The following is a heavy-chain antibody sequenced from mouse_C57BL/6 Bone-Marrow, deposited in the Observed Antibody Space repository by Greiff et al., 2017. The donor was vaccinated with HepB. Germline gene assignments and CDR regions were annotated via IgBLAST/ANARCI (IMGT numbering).Heavy chain of an antibody. D-gene: IGHD2-2*01. Sequence: QVQLQQPGAELVRPGSSVKLSCKASGYTFTSYWMHWVKQRPIQGLEWIGNIDPSDSETHYNQKFKDKATLTVDKSSSTAYMQLSSLTSEDSAVYYCARGYVNDLYYAMDYWGQGTAVTVSS. CDR2: IDPSDSET. V-gene: IGHV1-52*01. CDR3: ARGYVNDLYYAMDY. CDR1: GYTFTSYW. J-gene: IGHJ4*01.